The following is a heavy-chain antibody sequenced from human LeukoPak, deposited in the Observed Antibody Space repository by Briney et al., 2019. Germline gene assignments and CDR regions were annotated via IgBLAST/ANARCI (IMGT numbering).Heavy chain of an antibody. J-gene: IGHJ4*02. CDR3: ARVESRRTIAAAGGDY. CDR2: IYTSGST. D-gene: IGHD6-13*01. CDR1: GGSISSSSYY. V-gene: IGHV4-61*02. Sequence: PSETLSLTCTVSGGSISSSSYYWSWIRQPAGKGLEWIGRIYTSGSTNYNPSLKSRVTISVDTSKNQFSLKLSSVTAADTAVYYCARVESRRTIAAAGGDYWGQGTLVTVSS.